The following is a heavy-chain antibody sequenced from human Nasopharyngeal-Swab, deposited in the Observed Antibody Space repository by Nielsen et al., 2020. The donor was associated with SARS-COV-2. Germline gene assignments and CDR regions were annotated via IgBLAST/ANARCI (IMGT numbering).Heavy chain of an antibody. D-gene: IGHD3-16*01. CDR2: IYLSGTT. Sequence: ESLKISCGASGFSFSTYAMIWVRQAPGKGLEWIGEIYLSGTTNLNPSLKSRLSMSIDKAKNQFSLKLSSVTAADTAIYYCARVEASSGGSFDYWGQGTLVTVPP. V-gene: IGHV4/OR15-8*01. CDR3: ARVEASSGGSFDY. CDR1: GFSFSTYA. J-gene: IGHJ4*02.